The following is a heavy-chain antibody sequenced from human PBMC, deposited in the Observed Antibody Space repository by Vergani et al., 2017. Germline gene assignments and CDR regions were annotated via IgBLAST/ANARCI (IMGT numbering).Heavy chain of an antibody. CDR1: GFTFSSYS. CDR2: ISSSSSYI. J-gene: IGHJ4*02. D-gene: IGHD3-16*02. CDR3: ARDSYDYIWGSYRDY. Sequence: EVQLVESGGGLVKPGGSLRLSCAASGFTFSSYSMNWVRQAPGKGLEWVSSISSSSSYIYYADSVKGRFTISRDNAKNSLYLQMNSLRAEDTAVYYCARDSYDYIWGSYRDYWGQGTLVTVSS. V-gene: IGHV3-21*01.